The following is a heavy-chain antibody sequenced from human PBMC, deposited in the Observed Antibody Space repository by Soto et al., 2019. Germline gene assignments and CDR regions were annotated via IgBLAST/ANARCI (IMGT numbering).Heavy chain of an antibody. CDR2: IYYSRST. CDR3: ARRYSSSFDY. CDR1: GGSISSYY. Sequence: SETLSLTCTVSGGSISSYYWSWIRQPPGKGLEWIGYIYYSRSTNYNPSLKSRVTISVDTSKNQFSLKLSSVTAADTAVYYCARRYSSSFDYWGQGTLVTVSS. J-gene: IGHJ4*02. V-gene: IGHV4-59*08. D-gene: IGHD6-13*01.